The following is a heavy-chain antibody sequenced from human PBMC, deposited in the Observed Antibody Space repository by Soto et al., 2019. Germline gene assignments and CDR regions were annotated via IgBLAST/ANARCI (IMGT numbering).Heavy chain of an antibody. CDR1: GFTFSSFG. D-gene: IGHD2-2*01. J-gene: IGHJ6*03. CDR3: AKGGVPAGMPGYYYMDV. CDR2: ISYDGSNR. Sequence: QVQLVESGGGVVQPGRSVRLSCAASGFTFSSFGMRWVRQAPGKGLEWVAIISYDGSNRYYGDSVKGRITISRDNSKNTVYLEMNSLRVEDTAVYYCAKGGVPAGMPGYYYMDVWGKGIAVNISS. V-gene: IGHV3-30*18.